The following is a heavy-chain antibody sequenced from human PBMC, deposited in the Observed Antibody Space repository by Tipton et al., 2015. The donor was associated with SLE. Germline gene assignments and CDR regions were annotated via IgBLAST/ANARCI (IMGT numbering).Heavy chain of an antibody. D-gene: IGHD2-2*01. CDR1: GASISSGGYY. Sequence: TLSLTCSVSGASISSGGYYWSWIRQHPGKGLEWIGYIYYTGRTFYNPSLKSRLTISVDTSKNHFSPNLTSAMAADTAVYYCARSRYSSTSPSDVTTWFDPWGQGILVRVSS. CDR3: ARSRYSSTSPSDVTTWFDP. CDR2: IYYTGRT. V-gene: IGHV4-31*03. J-gene: IGHJ5*02.